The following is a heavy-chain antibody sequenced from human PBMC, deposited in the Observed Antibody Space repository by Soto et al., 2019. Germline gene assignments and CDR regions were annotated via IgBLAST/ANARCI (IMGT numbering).Heavy chain of an antibody. D-gene: IGHD1-20*01. CDR2: IYHSGRT. CDR1: GGSLSSYY. V-gene: IGHV4-59*06. CDR3: ARWVEVSLDYFDS. J-gene: IGHJ4*02. Sequence: SETLSLTCTVSGGSLSSYYWSWIRQPPGKGLEWIGHIYHSGRTYYNPSLKSRVGILVDTSKNQFSLNLNSVTAADTAVYYCARWVEVSLDYFDSWGQGTPVTVSS.